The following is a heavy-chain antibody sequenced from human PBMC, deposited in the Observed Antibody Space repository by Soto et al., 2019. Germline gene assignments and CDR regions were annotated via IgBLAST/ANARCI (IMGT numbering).Heavy chain of an antibody. CDR2: ISSTGSSI. V-gene: IGHV3-48*01. CDR3: ARVGWELLLDYFDY. D-gene: IGHD1-26*01. CDR1: GFTFSSYR. J-gene: IGHJ4*02. Sequence: GGSLRLSCAASGFTFSSYRMSWVRQAPGKGLEWVSYISSTGSSIFYADSVKGRFTISRDNAKNSVYLQMNSLRAEDTAVYYCARVGWELLLDYFDYWGQGTLVTVSS.